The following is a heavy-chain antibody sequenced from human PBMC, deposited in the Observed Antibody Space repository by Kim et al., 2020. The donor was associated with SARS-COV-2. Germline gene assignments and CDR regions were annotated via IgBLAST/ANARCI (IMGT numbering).Heavy chain of an antibody. J-gene: IGHJ3*02. CDR2: VYYSGST. V-gene: IGHV4-61*01. CDR1: GGSVSSASYY. D-gene: IGHD2-21*01. Sequence: SETLSLTCTVSGGSVSSASYYWTWIRQPPGKGLEWIGNVYYSGSTKYSPSLKSRVTISVDTSKNQFSLKLRSVTAADTAVYYCARELVVIPFVGAFDIWGQGTIVTVSS. CDR3: ARELVVIPFVGAFDI.